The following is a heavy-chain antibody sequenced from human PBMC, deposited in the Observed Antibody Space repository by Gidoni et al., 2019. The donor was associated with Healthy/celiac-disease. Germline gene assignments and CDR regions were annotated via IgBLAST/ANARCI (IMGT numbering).Heavy chain of an antibody. V-gene: IGHV1-2*02. J-gene: IGHJ6*02. CDR3: ARGTIRMDV. CDR2: INPNSGGT. Sequence: QEQLVQSGAAVKKPGASVKVSCKASGYTFTDYYMHWVRQAPGQGLEWMGWINPNSGGTKYAQKFQDRVSMTTDTSISTAYMEVSRLTSDDTAVYYCARGTIRMDVWGQGTTVTVSS. D-gene: IGHD2-21*01. CDR1: GYTFTDYY.